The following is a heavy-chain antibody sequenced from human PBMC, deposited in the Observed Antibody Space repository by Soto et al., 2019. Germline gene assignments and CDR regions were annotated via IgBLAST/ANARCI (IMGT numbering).Heavy chain of an antibody. CDR3: AKDRSSSWYPFRYYYYGMDV. V-gene: IGHV3-30*18. D-gene: IGHD6-13*01. CDR1: GFTFSSYG. CDR2: ISYDGSNK. J-gene: IGHJ6*02. Sequence: PGGSLRLSCAASGFTFSSYGMHWVRQAPGKGLEWVAVISYDGSNKYYADSVKGRFTISRDNSKNTLYLQMNSLRAEDTAVYYCAKDRSSSWYPFRYYYYGMDVWGQGTTVTVSS.